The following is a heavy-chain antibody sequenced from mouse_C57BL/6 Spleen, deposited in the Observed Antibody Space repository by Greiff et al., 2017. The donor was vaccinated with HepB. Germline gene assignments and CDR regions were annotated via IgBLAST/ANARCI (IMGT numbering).Heavy chain of an antibody. D-gene: IGHD2-1*01. CDR1: GFTFSDYG. J-gene: IGHJ3*01. CDR3: ARGLYGNYFAY. Sequence: EVKLMESGGGLVKPGGSLKLSCAASGFTFSDYGMHWVRQAPEKGLEWVAYISSGSSTIYYADTVKGRFTISRDNAKNTLFLQMTSLRSEDTAMYYCARGLYGNYFAYWGQGTLVTVSA. V-gene: IGHV5-17*01. CDR2: ISSGSSTI.